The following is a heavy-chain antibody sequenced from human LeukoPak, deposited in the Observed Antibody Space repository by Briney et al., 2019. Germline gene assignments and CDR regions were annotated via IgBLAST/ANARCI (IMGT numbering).Heavy chain of an antibody. D-gene: IGHD1-7*01. CDR3: ARDWNYGTPDY. V-gene: IGHV3-33*08. J-gene: IGHJ4*02. CDR1: GFTFSSYA. Sequence: GGSLRLSCAASGFTFSSYAMSWVRQAPGKGLEWVAVIWYDGSNKYYADSVKGRFTISRDNSKNTLYLQMNSLRAEDTAVYYCARDWNYGTPDYWGQGTLVTVSS. CDR2: IWYDGSNK.